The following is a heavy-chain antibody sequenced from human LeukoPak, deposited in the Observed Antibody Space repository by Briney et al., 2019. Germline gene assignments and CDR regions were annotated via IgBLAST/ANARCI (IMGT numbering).Heavy chain of an antibody. Sequence: PSETLSLTCTVSGGSVNSHYWSWIRQPPGKGLEWIGYISHSGSTTYNPSLKSRVIISRDTSKNQFSLKLRSVTAADTAVYFCAKRGAISIWGQGTLVTVSS. V-gene: IGHV4-59*02. D-gene: IGHD1-26*01. J-gene: IGHJ1*01. CDR2: ISHSGST. CDR3: AKRGAISI. CDR1: GGSVNSHY.